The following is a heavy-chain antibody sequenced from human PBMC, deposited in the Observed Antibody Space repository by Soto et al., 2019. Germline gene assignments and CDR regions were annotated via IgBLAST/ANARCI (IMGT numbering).Heavy chain of an antibody. CDR1: GFTFSHYA. J-gene: IGHJ4*02. CDR3: AKERRVGDGYNLGFGC. V-gene: IGHV3-30*04. D-gene: IGHD5-12*01. CDR2: ISFDARNK. Sequence: QEQLVESGGGVVQPGRSLRLSCAASGFTFSHYAMHWVRQAPGKGLQWVSSISFDARNKYYVDSVKGRFTISRDNSKNTLYLEVDSLSTEDTAIYYCAKERRVGDGYNLGFGCWGQGTQVTVSS.